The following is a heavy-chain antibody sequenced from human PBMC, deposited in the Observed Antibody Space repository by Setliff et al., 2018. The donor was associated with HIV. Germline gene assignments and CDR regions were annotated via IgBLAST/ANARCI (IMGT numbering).Heavy chain of an antibody. V-gene: IGHV1-58*02. CDR2: IVVDSGDT. CDR3: ATLVRGVAPFDD. CDR1: GFTFSSSA. Sequence: SVKVSCKASGFTFSSSAIHWARQARGQRLEWIGWIVVDSGDTNYAQKFQNRVALTRDVSTRTAYMELSSLRSEDTAVYYCATLVRGVAPFDDWGQGTLVTVSS. D-gene: IGHD3-10*01. J-gene: IGHJ4*02.